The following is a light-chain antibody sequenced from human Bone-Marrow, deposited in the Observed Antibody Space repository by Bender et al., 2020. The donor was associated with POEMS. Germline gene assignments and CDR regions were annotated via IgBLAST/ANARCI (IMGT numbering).Light chain of an antibody. Sequence: QSALTQPASVSGSHGQSITISCTGTSSDVGNYNLVSWYHQHSGKAPKLLIYEGDKRPSGVSNRFSGSKSGNTASLTISGLQAEDEGNFYCCSYAGHTTWLFGGGTKLTVL. V-gene: IGLV2-23*01. J-gene: IGLJ3*02. CDR3: CSYAGHTTWL. CDR2: EGD. CDR1: SSDVGNYNL.